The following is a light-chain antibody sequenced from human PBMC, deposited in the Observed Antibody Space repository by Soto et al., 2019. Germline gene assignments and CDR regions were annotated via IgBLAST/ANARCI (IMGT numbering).Light chain of an antibody. CDR3: KQSDSTPRT. Sequence: DIQMTQSPSSLSASVGDRVTITCRSSQSISKFLNWYQQKPGKAPKLLIYGASSLQRGVPSRFSGSGSGTDFTLTISNLQPEDSASYYCKQSDSTPRTFGQGTKVEI. CDR2: GAS. J-gene: IGKJ1*01. CDR1: QSISKF. V-gene: IGKV1-39*01.